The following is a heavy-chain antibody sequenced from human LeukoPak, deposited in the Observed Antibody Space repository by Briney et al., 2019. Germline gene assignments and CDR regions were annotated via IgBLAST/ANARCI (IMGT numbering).Heavy chain of an antibody. J-gene: IGHJ4*02. D-gene: IGHD5-12*01. CDR2: ISSSSSYI. V-gene: IGHV3-21*01. CDR1: GFTFSSYS. CDR3: ARAEAWLRHPAFDY. Sequence: PGGSLRLSCAASGFTFSSYSMNWVRQAPGKGLEWVSSISSSSSYIYYADSVKGRFTISRDNAKNSLYLQMNSLRAEDTAVYYCARAEAWLRHPAFDYWGQGTLVTVSS.